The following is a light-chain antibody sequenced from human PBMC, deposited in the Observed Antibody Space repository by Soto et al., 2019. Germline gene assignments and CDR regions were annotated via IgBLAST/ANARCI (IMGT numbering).Light chain of an antibody. CDR1: QTISSW. Sequence: DIQMTQSPSTLSSSIGDRVTITCRASQTISSWLAWYQQKPGKAPKLLIYEAFNLESGVPSRFSGSGSRTEFTLTIFGLPPDDFATYYCQQYHSYPWTFGQGTKVAIK. CDR3: QQYHSYPWT. J-gene: IGKJ1*01. CDR2: EAF. V-gene: IGKV1-5*03.